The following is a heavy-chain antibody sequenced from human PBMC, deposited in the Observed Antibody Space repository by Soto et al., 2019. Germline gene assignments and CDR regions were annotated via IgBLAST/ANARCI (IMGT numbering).Heavy chain of an antibody. J-gene: IGHJ4*02. D-gene: IGHD3-10*01. CDR2: INSDGSST. Sequence: LRLSCAASGFTFSSYWMHWVRQAPGKGLVWVSRINSDGSSTSYADSVKGRFTISRDNAKNTLYLQMNSLRAEDTAVYYCARADYRDAFDYWGQGTLVTVSS. CDR3: ARADYRDAFDY. V-gene: IGHV3-74*01. CDR1: GFTFSSYW.